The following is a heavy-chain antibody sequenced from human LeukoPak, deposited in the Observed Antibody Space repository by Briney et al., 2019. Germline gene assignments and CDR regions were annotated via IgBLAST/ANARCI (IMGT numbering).Heavy chain of an antibody. V-gene: IGHV4-34*01. CDR1: GGSFSGYY. CDR3: ARGRPLYYDILTGYLRTNWFDP. J-gene: IGHJ5*02. Sequence: PSETLSLTCAVYGGSFSGYYWSWIRQPPGKGLEWVGEINHSGSTIYNPSLKSRVTISVDTSKNQFSLKLSSVTAADTAVYYCARGRPLYYDILTGYLRTNWFDPWGQGTLVTVSS. CDR2: INHSGST. D-gene: IGHD3-9*01.